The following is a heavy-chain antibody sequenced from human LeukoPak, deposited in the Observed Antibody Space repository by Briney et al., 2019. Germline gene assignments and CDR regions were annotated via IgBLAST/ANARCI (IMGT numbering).Heavy chain of an antibody. J-gene: IGHJ4*02. V-gene: IGHV3-23*01. CDR2: ISGSGGST. CDR1: GFTFSSYA. D-gene: IGHD3-22*01. CDR3: AKVLYDYYDSSGFDY. Sequence: GGSLRLSCAASGFTFSSYAMSWVRQAPGKGLEWVSAISGSGGSTYYADSVKGRFTISRDNSKNTLYLQMNSLRAEDTAVYYCAKVLYDYYDSSGFDYWGQGTLVTVSS.